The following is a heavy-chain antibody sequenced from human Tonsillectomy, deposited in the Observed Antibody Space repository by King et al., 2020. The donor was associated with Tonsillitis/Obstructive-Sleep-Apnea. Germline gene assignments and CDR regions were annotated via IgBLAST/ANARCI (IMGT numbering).Heavy chain of an antibody. J-gene: IGHJ4*02. CDR2: ISGYNDNT. CDR1: GYTFSSSD. Sequence: QLVQSGVEVKKPGDSVKVSCKASGYTFSSSDINWGRQAPGQGLEWRGRISGYNDNTKYAQILKGRVTLTTDTSTSTDYMELRSLRSDDTAVYYCARGNYEYVGESYRCRAYFYYWGQGTRVTVSS. D-gene: IGHD3-16*02. CDR3: ARGNYEYVGESYRCRAYFYY. V-gene: IGHV1-18*01.